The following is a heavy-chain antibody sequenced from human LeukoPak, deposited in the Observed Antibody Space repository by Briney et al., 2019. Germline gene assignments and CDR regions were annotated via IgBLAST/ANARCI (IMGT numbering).Heavy chain of an antibody. J-gene: IGHJ5*02. CDR1: GGSISSGGYS. Sequence: SQTLSLTCAVSGGSISSGGYSWSWIRQPPGKGLEWIGYIYHSGSTYYNPSLKSRVTISVDRSKNQFSLKLSSVTAADTAVYYCARGSRITMVRGDMRAWFDPWGQGTLVTVSS. V-gene: IGHV4-30-2*01. CDR2: IYHSGST. CDR3: ARGSRITMVRGDMRAWFDP. D-gene: IGHD3-10*01.